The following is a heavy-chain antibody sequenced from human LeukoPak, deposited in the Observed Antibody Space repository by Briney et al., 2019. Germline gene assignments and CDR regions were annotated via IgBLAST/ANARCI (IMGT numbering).Heavy chain of an antibody. Sequence: SETLSLTCTVSGGSISSYCWSWIRQPPGKGLEWIGYIYYSGSTNYNPSLKSRVTISVDTSKNQFSLKLSSVTAADTAVYYCARDSKVVGYCSGGSCYRAQPYYYYGMDVWGQGNTVTVSS. CDR1: GGSISSYC. CDR3: ARDSKVVGYCSGGSCYRAQPYYYYGMDV. CDR2: IYYSGST. D-gene: IGHD2-15*01. J-gene: IGHJ6*02. V-gene: IGHV4-59*01.